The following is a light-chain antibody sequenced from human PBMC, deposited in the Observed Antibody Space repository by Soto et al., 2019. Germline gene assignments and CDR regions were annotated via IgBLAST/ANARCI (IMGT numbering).Light chain of an antibody. CDR3: CSYAARRPFPYV. Sequence: QSVLTQPASVSGSPGQSITISCTGTSGDVGRDELVSWYQQHPGKAPKLIIYEVTRRPSGVSHRFSGSKSGKTASLTISGLQDEDEADYYCCSYAARRPFPYVFGTGTKVTVL. J-gene: IGLJ1*01. V-gene: IGLV2-23*02. CDR2: EVT. CDR1: SGDVGRDEL.